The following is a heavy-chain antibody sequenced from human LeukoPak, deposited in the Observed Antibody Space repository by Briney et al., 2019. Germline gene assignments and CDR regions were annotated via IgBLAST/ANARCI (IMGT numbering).Heavy chain of an antibody. CDR2: ISYDGSNK. J-gene: IGHJ4*02. CDR3: ARGLESSGSSWPLDY. V-gene: IGHV3-30-3*01. Sequence: PGGSLRLSRAASGFTFSSYAMHWVRQAPGKGLEWVAVISYDGSNKYYADSVKGRFTISRDNSKNTLYLQMNSLRAEDTAVYYCARGLESSGSSWPLDYWGQGTLVTVSS. CDR1: GFTFSSYA. D-gene: IGHD6-13*01.